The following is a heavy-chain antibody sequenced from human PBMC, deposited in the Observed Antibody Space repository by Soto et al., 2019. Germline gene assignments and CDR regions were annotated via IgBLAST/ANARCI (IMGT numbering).Heavy chain of an antibody. CDR2: IYPGDSDT. CDR3: ARQYRVFHTATDYYYYYMDV. V-gene: IGHV5-51*01. CDR1: GYSFTSYW. D-gene: IGHD5-18*01. Sequence: PGESLKISCKGSGYSFTSYWIGWVRQMPGKGLEWMGIIYPGDSDTRYSPSFQGQVTISADKSISTAYLQWSSLKASDTAMYYCARQYRVFHTATDYYYYYMDVWGKGTTVTVSS. J-gene: IGHJ6*03.